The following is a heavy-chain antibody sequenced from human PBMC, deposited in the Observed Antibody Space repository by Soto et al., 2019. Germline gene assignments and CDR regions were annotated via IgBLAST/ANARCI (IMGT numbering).Heavy chain of an antibody. Sequence: EVQLVESGGGLVQPGGSLRLSCAASGFTFSSYEMNWVRQAPGKGLEWVSYISSSGSTIYYADSVKGRFTISRDNAKNSLYLQMNSLRAEDTAVYYCARGDIVVVPAARRGVVATIYAYWGQGTLVTVSS. CDR2: ISSSGSTI. V-gene: IGHV3-48*03. CDR1: GFTFSSYE. J-gene: IGHJ4*02. D-gene: IGHD2-2*01. CDR3: ARGDIVVVPAARRGVVATIYAY.